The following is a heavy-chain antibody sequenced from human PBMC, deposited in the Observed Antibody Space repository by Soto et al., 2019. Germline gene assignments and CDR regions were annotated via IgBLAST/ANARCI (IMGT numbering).Heavy chain of an antibody. D-gene: IGHD3-22*01. Sequence: PGGSLRLSCAASGFTFSSYGMHWVRQAPGKGLEWVAVIWYDGSNKYYADSVKGRFTISRDNSKNTLYLQMNSLRAEDTAVYYCARDKVWYYYNSSGYPTWFDPWGQGTLVTVSS. CDR1: GFTFSSYG. CDR2: IWYDGSNK. V-gene: IGHV3-33*01. J-gene: IGHJ5*02. CDR3: ARDKVWYYYNSSGYPTWFDP.